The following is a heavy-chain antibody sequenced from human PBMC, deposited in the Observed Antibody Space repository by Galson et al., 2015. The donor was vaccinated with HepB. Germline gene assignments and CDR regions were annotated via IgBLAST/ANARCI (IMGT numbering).Heavy chain of an antibody. CDR3: ASFGAYYDSPGSLDY. J-gene: IGHJ4*02. Sequence: DSVKGRFTISRDNSKNTLYVQMNSLRVEDTAVYYCASFGAYYDSPGSLDYWGQGTLVAVSS. V-gene: IGHV3-30*01. D-gene: IGHD3-22*01.